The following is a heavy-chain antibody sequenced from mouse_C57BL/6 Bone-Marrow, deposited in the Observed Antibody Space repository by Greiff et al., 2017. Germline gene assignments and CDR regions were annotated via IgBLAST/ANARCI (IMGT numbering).Heavy chain of an antibody. J-gene: IGHJ3*01. V-gene: IGHV10-1*01. Sequence: EVQLQESGGGLVQPKGSLKLSCAASGFSFNTYAMNWVRQAPGKGLEWVARIRSKSNNYATYYADSVKDRFTISRDDSESMLYLQMNNVKTEDTAMYYCVRGGWFLAYWGQGTLVTVSA. CDR3: VRGGWFLAY. CDR2: IRSKSNNYAT. D-gene: IGHD2-3*01. CDR1: GFSFNTYA.